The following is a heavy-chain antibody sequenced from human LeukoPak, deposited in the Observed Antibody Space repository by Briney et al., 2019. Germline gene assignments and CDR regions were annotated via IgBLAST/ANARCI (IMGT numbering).Heavy chain of an antibody. D-gene: IGHD1-26*01. Sequence: SETLSLTCTVSGGSISSYYWSWIRQPPGKGLEWIGSIYYSGSTYYNPSLKSRVTISVDTSKNQFSLKLSSVTAADTAVYYCARGYSGSYDYWGQGTLVTVSS. CDR1: GGSISSYY. J-gene: IGHJ4*02. V-gene: IGHV4-59*12. CDR2: IYYSGST. CDR3: ARGYSGSYDY.